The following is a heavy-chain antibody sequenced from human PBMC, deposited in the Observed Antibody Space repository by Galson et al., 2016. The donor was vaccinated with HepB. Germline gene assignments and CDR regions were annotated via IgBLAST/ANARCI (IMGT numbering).Heavy chain of an antibody. J-gene: IGHJ6*02. Sequence: LRLSCAASGFTFSSYTMNWVRQAPGRGLEWVSCISSNGATIYYADSVKGRFTLTRDNAKNSLYLQMNSLRDEDTAVYFCARVLFGSGSYWCLDVWGQGTTVTVSS. D-gene: IGHD3-10*01. CDR3: ARVLFGSGSYWCLDV. CDR1: GFTFSSYT. CDR2: ISSNGATI. V-gene: IGHV3-48*02.